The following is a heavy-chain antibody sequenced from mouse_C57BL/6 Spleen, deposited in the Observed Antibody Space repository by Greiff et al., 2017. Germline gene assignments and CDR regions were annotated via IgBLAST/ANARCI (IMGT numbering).Heavy chain of an antibody. D-gene: IGHD2-4*01. Sequence: EVQLQESGPGLVKPSQSLSLTCSVTGYSITSGYYWNWIRQFPGNKLEWMGYISYDGSNNYNQSLKNRISITRDTSKNQFFLKLNSVTTEDTATYYCARDDDYDDYAMDYWGQGTSVTVSS. J-gene: IGHJ4*01. CDR1: GYSITSGYY. CDR2: ISYDGSN. V-gene: IGHV3-6*01. CDR3: ARDDDYDDYAMDY.